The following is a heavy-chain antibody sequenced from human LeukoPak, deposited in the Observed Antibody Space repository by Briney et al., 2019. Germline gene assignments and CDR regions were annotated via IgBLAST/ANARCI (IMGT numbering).Heavy chain of an antibody. CDR2: IYYSGNT. J-gene: IGHJ4*02. CDR1: GFTFSTYSMN. Sequence: PGGSLILSCAAAGFTFSTYSMNWVRQPPGKGLEWIGSIYYSGNTYYNASLKSQVSISIDTSKNQFSLRLTSVTAVDTAVYYCARQTGSGLFILPGGQGTLVTVSS. CDR3: ARQTGSGLFILP. D-gene: IGHD3/OR15-3a*01. V-gene: IGHV4-39*01.